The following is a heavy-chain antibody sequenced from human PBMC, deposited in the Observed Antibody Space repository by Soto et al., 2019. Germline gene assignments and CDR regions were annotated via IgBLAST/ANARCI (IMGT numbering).Heavy chain of an antibody. CDR2: INHSGST. J-gene: IGHJ6*02. Sequence: SETLSLTCAVYGGSFSCYYWSWIRQPPGKGLEWIGEINHSGSTNYNPSLKSRVTISVDTSKNQFSLKLSSVTAADTAVYYCARGRERNYYGSGSYYSNPNYYYYYGMDVWGQGTTVTVSS. CDR3: ARGRERNYYGSGSYYSNPNYYYYYGMDV. D-gene: IGHD3-10*01. CDR1: GGSFSCYY. V-gene: IGHV4-34*01.